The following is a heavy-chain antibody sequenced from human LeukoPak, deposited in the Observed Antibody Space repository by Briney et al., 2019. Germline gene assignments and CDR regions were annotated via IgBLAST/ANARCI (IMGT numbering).Heavy chain of an antibody. CDR3: ARDAFGDHGSGWGGWFDP. Sequence: PSETLSLTCDVSGGSISSSHWWGWVRQSPGKGLEWIGEIYHSGNINYNPSLKSRVIMSVDKSKNQFSLKLSSVTAADTAVYYCARDAFGDHGSGWGGWFDPWGQGTLVTVSS. CDR2: IYHSGNI. D-gene: IGHD3-10*01. CDR1: GGSISSSHW. J-gene: IGHJ5*02. V-gene: IGHV4-4*02.